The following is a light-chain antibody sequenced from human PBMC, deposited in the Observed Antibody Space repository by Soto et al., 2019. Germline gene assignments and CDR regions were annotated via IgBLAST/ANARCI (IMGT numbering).Light chain of an antibody. CDR3: QQRSNWPPGT. V-gene: IGKV3-11*01. CDR1: QSVSSY. J-gene: IGKJ4*01. Sequence: EIVLTQSPATLSLSPGERATLSCRASQSVSSYLAWYQQKPGQAPRLLIYDASNRATGIPARFSGSGSGTDFTLTISSLEPEDFAVYYCQQRSNWPPGTFGGGTKVENK. CDR2: DAS.